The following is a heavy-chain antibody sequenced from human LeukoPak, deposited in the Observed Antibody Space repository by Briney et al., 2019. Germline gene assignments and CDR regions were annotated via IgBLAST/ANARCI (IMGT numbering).Heavy chain of an antibody. V-gene: IGHV3-33*01. CDR3: ARDQRYYYDSKDDY. CDR1: GFTFSSYG. Sequence: GRSLRLSCAASGFTFSSYGMHWVRQAPGKGLEWVAVIWYDGSNKYYADSVKGRFTISRDNSKNTLYLQMNSLRAEDTAVYYCARDQRYYYDSKDDYWGQGTLVTVSS. D-gene: IGHD3-22*01. CDR2: IWYDGSNK. J-gene: IGHJ4*02.